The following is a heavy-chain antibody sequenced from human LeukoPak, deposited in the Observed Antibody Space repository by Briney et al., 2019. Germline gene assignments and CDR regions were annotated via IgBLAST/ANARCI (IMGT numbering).Heavy chain of an antibody. Sequence: GGSLRLSCAASGFTFSSYAMHWVRQAPGKGLEYVSAISSNGGSTYYANSVKGRFTISRDNSKNTLYLQMGSLRVEDMAVYYCARDQPDYDDAFDIWGQGTMVTVSS. J-gene: IGHJ3*02. CDR2: ISSNGGST. V-gene: IGHV3-64*01. CDR1: GFTFSSYA. CDR3: ARDQPDYDDAFDI. D-gene: IGHD4-17*01.